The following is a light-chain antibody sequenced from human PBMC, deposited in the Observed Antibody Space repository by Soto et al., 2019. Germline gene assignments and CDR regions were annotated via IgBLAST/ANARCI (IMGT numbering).Light chain of an antibody. CDR2: NNY. CDR1: SSNIGSNT. CDR3: AAWDDGLNGYV. V-gene: IGLV1-44*01. J-gene: IGLJ1*01. Sequence: QSVLTQPPSASGTPGQRVTISCSGSSSNIGSNTVNWYHQLPGTAPKLLIYNNYQRSSGVPDRFSGSKSGTSASLAISGLQSEDDADYYCAAWDDGLNGYVFGTGTKVTVL.